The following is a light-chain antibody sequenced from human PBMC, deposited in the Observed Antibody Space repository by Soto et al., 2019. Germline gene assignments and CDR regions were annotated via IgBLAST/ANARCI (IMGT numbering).Light chain of an antibody. V-gene: IGKV3-20*01. Sequence: RLDESPGGRATVSCGASQSVTSNYLAWCQQRPGQAPRLLIYGASTRADGIPDRFSGSGSGTDFTRTITRLAPEDSAVYFCQQYTGTPPTFGQGTRLEIK. CDR2: GAS. CDR1: QSVTSNY. J-gene: IGKJ5*01. CDR3: QQYTGTPPT.